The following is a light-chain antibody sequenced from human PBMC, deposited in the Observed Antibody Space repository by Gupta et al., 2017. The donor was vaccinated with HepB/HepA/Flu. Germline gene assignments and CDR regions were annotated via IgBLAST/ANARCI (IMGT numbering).Light chain of an antibody. CDR2: ENN. V-gene: IGLV1-51*02. Sequence: QSVLTQPPSVSAPPGQKVTTSCSGSSSNIGNNYVSWYQQLPGTAPKLLISENNKRPSGIPDRFSGSKSGTSATLGITGLQTGDEADYYCASWDGNVVFGGGTKLTVL. CDR1: SSNIGNNY. J-gene: IGLJ2*01. CDR3: ASWDGNVV.